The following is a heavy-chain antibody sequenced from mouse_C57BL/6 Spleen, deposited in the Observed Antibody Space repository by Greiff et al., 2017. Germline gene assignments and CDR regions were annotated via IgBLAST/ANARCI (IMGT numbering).Heavy chain of an antibody. V-gene: IGHV1-22*01. J-gene: IGHJ3*01. CDR1: GYTFTDYN. D-gene: IGHD1-1*01. CDR3: ATYYGSSPFAY. CDR2: INPNNGGT. Sequence: VQLQQSGPELVKPGASVKMSCKASGYTFTDYNMHWVKQSHGKSLEWIGYINPNNGGTSYNQKFKGKATLTVNKSSSTAYMERRSLTSEDSAVYYCATYYGSSPFAYWGQGTLVTVSA.